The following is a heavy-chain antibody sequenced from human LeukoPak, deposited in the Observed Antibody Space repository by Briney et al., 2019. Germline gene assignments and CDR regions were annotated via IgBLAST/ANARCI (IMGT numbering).Heavy chain of an antibody. CDR1: GGSFSGYY. Sequence: SETLSLTCAVYGGSFSGYYWSWIRPPPGKGLEWIGEINHSGSTNYNPSHKSPVTISVDTSKNQFSLKLSSVTAADTAVYYCARGRYTYYYDSSGYPFDYWGQGTLVTVSS. D-gene: IGHD3-22*01. CDR3: ARGRYTYYYDSSGYPFDY. J-gene: IGHJ4*02. V-gene: IGHV4-34*01. CDR2: INHSGST.